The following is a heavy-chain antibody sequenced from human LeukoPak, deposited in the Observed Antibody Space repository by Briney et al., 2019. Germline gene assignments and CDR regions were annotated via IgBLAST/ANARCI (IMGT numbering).Heavy chain of an antibody. Sequence: QSGGSLRLSCAASGFTVRSNYMSWVRQAPGKGLEWVSIIYNDGGTYYADSVKGRFTISRDNSKNTLFLQMNSLRAEDTAVYFCARLYYDILTAIRNWGQGTLVTVSP. D-gene: IGHD3-9*01. CDR3: ARLYYDILTAIRN. V-gene: IGHV3-53*01. J-gene: IGHJ4*02. CDR2: IYNDGGT. CDR1: GFTVRSNY.